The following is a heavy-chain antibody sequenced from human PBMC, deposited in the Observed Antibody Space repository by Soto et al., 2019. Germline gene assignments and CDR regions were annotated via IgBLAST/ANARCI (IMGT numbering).Heavy chain of an antibody. D-gene: IGHD5-12*01. CDR2: IKQDGSEK. V-gene: IGHV3-7*01. CDR1: GFTFSSYW. CDR3: ARDDVRYSYGYGYPESKDIVATEGWFDP. J-gene: IGHJ5*02. Sequence: PGGSLRLSCAASGFTFSSYWMSWVRQAPGKGLEWVANIKQDGSEKYYVDSVKGRFTISRDNAKNSLYPQMNSLRAEDTAVYYCARDDVRYSYGYGYPESKDIVATEGWFDPWGQGTLVTVSS.